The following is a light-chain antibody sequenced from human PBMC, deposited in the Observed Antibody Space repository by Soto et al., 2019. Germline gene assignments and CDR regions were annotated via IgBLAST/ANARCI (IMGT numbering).Light chain of an antibody. CDR3: SSYAGSGTLYV. CDR1: SSDVGSYNL. CDR2: EGS. V-gene: IGLV2-23*01. J-gene: IGLJ1*01. Sequence: QSVLTQPASVSGSPGQSITISCTGTSSDVGSYNLVSWYQQHPGKAPKLMIYEGSKRPSGVSSRFSGSKSGNTASLTISGLQAEDEADYYCSSYAGSGTLYVLGTGTKVT.